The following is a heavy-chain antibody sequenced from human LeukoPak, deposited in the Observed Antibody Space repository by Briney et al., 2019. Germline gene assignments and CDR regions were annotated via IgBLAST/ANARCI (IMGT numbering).Heavy chain of an antibody. CDR3: ARGEFYGSGSYLFDY. J-gene: IGHJ4*02. D-gene: IGHD3-10*01. CDR2: IVIGGDT. CDR1: GFTFRNYD. Sequence: GGSLRLSCRASGFTFRNYDMHWVRQAAGKGLEWVSTIVIGGDTYYPGSVKGRFTISRENAKNSLYLQMNSLRAGDTAVYYCARGEFYGSGSYLFDYWGQGTLVTVSS. V-gene: IGHV3-13*01.